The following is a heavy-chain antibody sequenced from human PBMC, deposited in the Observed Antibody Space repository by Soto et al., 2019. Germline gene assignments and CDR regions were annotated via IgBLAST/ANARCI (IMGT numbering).Heavy chain of an antibody. CDR1: GYTFTSYG. D-gene: IGHD3-22*01. V-gene: IGHV1-18*04. Sequence: ASVKVSGKAAGYTFTSYGISWVRQAPGQGLEWMGWISAYNGNTNYAQKLQGRVTMTTDTSTSTAYMELRSLRSDDTAVYYCARAYYYDSSGYLRYWGQGTLVTVSS. CDR2: ISAYNGNT. CDR3: ARAYYYDSSGYLRY. J-gene: IGHJ4*02.